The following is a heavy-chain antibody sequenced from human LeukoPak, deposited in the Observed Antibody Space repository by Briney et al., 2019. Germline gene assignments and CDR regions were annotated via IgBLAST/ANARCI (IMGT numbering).Heavy chain of an antibody. Sequence: ASVKVSCKASGYTYTGYYMHWVRQAPGQGLEWMGWINPSSGGTNYAQKFQGRVTMTRDTSISTAYMELSRLRSDDTAVYYCARSESCSGGSCYSPFYYYYYGMDVWGQGTTVTVSS. D-gene: IGHD2-15*01. V-gene: IGHV1-2*02. CDR1: GYTYTGYY. J-gene: IGHJ6*02. CDR3: ARSESCSGGSCYSPFYYYYYGMDV. CDR2: INPSSGGT.